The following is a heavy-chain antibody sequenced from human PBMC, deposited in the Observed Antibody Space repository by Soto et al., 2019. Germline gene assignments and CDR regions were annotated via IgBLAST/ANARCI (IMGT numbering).Heavy chain of an antibody. CDR3: AKDSYIVLMGHPRHFDY. CDR1: GFTFSSYA. Sequence: EVQLLESGGGLVQPGGSLRLSCAASGFTFSSYAMSWVRQAPGKGLEWVSAISGSGGSTYYADSVKGRFTISRDNSKNTLYLQMNSLRAEDTAVYYCAKDSYIVLMGHPRHFDYWGQGTLVTVSS. CDR2: ISGSGGST. D-gene: IGHD2-8*01. V-gene: IGHV3-23*01. J-gene: IGHJ4*02.